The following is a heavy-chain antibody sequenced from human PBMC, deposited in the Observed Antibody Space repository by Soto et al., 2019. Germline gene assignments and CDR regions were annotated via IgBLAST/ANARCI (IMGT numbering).Heavy chain of an antibody. J-gene: IGHJ4*02. D-gene: IGHD3-10*01. CDR2: LWYDGYSR. V-gene: IGHV3-33*01. CDR3: ARDSQGYYYGSGTYYTGGIQY. CDR1: GFTFSSYG. Sequence: GGSLRLSCAASGFTFSSYGMHWVRQAPGKGLGWVAVLWYDGYSRYYADSVKGRFTISRDNSKNTLYLQMTDLRVEDAAVYYCARDSQGYYYGSGTYYTGGIQYWGQGTQVTSPQ.